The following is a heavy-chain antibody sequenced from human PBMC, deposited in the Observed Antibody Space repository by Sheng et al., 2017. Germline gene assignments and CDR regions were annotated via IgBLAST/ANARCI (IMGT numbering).Heavy chain of an antibody. CDR1: GFTLSSND. Sequence: EVQLVESGGGLVQPGGSLRLSCAVSGFTLSSNDMSWVRQAPGKGLEWVSGISGSGAGTYYADSVKGRFTISRDNSKNTLYLQMNSLRAEDTAVYYCVKVLWELLPSFDVWGQGTMVTVSS. CDR3: VKVLWELLPSFDV. CDR2: ISGSGAGT. V-gene: IGHV3-23*04. D-gene: IGHD1-26*01. J-gene: IGHJ3*01.